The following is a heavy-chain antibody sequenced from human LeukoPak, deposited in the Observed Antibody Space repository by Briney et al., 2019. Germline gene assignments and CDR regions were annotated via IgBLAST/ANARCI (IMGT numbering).Heavy chain of an antibody. CDR3: ATPNGGNLFHPDF. CDR2: FDPEDAET. CDR1: GYILIELS. Sequence: ASVKVSCKVSGYILIELSMHWVRQAPGKGLEWMGGFDPEDAETIYAQKFQGRVTMTEDTSTDTAYMELSNLRSEDTAVYYCATPNGGNLFHPDFWGQGTLVTVSS. V-gene: IGHV1-24*01. D-gene: IGHD4-23*01. J-gene: IGHJ4*02.